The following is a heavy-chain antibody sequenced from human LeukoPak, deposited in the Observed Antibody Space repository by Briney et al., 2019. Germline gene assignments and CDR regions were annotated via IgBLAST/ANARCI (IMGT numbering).Heavy chain of an antibody. CDR3: TLSLYDSSGYVGEEFDY. V-gene: IGHV3-15*01. D-gene: IGHD3-22*01. CDR1: GFTFSNAW. CDR2: IKSKTDGGTT. Sequence: GGSLRLSCAASGFTFSNAWMSWVRQAPGKGLEWVGRIKSKTDGGTTDYAAPVKGRFTISRDDSKNTLYLQMNSLKTEDTAVYYCTLSLYDSSGYVGEEFDYWGQGTLVTVSS. J-gene: IGHJ4*02.